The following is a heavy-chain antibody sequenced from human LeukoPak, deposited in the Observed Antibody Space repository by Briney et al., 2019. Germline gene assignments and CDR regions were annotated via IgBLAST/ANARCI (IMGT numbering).Heavy chain of an antibody. CDR1: GYTFTSYG. D-gene: IGHD3-22*01. Sequence: ASVKVSCKASGYTFTSYGISWVRQAPGQGLEWMGWISAYNGNTNYAQKLQGRVTMTTDTSTSTAYMELRSLRSDDTAVYYCARTYYYDSSGSISDAFDIWGQGTMVTVSS. V-gene: IGHV1-18*01. J-gene: IGHJ3*02. CDR3: ARTYYYDSSGSISDAFDI. CDR2: ISAYNGNT.